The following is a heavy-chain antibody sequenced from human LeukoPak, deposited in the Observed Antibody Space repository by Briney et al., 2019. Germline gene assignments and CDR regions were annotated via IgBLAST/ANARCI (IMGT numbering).Heavy chain of an antibody. CDR3: ARVWSAGLPDY. CDR2: INHSGST. V-gene: IGHV4-34*01. D-gene: IGHD3-10*01. Sequence: PSETLSLTCAVYGGSFSGYYWSWTRQPPGKGLEWIGEINHSGSTNYNPSLKSRVTISVDTSKNQFSLKLSSVTAADTAVYYCARVWSAGLPDYWGQGTLVTVSS. CDR1: GGSFSGYY. J-gene: IGHJ4*02.